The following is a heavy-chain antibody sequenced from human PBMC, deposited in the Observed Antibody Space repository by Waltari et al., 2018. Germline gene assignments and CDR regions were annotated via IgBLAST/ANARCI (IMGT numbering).Heavy chain of an antibody. CDR1: GFPFSTHA. CDR2: VLFDGRKT. V-gene: IGHV3-30*04. D-gene: IGHD3-9*01. CDR3: ASSEVTDYFFFRY. J-gene: IGHJ4*02. Sequence: QVEMVESGGGVVQPGRSLRLSCAASGFPFSTHAMHWVRQAPGKGLEWVAVVLFDGRKTYYTDSVKGRFTISRDNSKNTLYLQMNSLRSEDTAVYFCASSEVTDYFFFRYWGQGALVTVSS.